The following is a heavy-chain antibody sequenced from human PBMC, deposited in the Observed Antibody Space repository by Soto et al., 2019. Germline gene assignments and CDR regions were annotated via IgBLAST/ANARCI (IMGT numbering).Heavy chain of an antibody. CDR2: IIPIFGTA. CDR1: GGTFSSYA. J-gene: IGHJ5*02. CDR3: ASWDYYGSGSYYNVIHNWFDP. D-gene: IGHD3-10*01. Sequence: ASVKVSCKASGGTFSSYAISWVRQAPGQGLEWKGGIIPIFGTANYAQKFQGRVTITADESTSTAYMELSSLRSEDTAVYYCASWDYYGSGSYYNVIHNWFDPWGQGTLVTVS. V-gene: IGHV1-69*13.